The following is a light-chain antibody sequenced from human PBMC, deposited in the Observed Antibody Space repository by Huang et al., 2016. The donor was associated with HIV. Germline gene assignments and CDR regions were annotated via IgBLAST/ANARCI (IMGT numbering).Light chain of an antibody. Sequence: EIVLTQSQATLSLSPGERATLSCRASQPISGYLAWYQQKPGQAPRLLIYDASIRATGIPVRFSGSGSGTDFTFSISSLEPEDFAFYYCQQRAGWPLTFGGGTKVEIK. CDR2: DAS. J-gene: IGKJ4*01. V-gene: IGKV3-11*01. CDR3: QQRAGWPLT. CDR1: QPISGY.